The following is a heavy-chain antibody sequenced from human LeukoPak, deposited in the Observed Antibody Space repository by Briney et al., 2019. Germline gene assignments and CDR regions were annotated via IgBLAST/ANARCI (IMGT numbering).Heavy chain of an antibody. CDR2: IYYSGST. D-gene: IGHD2/OR15-2a*01. Sequence: SETLSLTCTVSGGSISSSSYYWGWIRQPPGKGLEWIGSIYYSGSTYYNPSLKSRVTISVDTSNRHVSLKLSSVTAADTAVYYCARARASADELLSFRRYYYYYPLDVWGQGTTVTVSS. CDR3: ARARASADELLSFRRYYYYYPLDV. J-gene: IGHJ6*02. CDR1: GGSISSSSYY. V-gene: IGHV4-39*02.